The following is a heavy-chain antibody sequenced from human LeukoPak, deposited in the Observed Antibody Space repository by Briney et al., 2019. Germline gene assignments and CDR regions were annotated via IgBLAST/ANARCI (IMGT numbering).Heavy chain of an antibody. CDR2: ISGSGGST. V-gene: IGHV3-23*01. Sequence: PGGSLRLSCAASGFTFSDFHMSWVRQAPGKGLEWVSAISGSGGSTYYADSVKGRFTISRDNFKNTLYLQMNSLRAEDTAVYYCAKDGGVWFGESNDYWGQGTLVTVSS. CDR3: AKDGGVWFGESNDY. CDR1: GFTFSDFH. D-gene: IGHD3-10*01. J-gene: IGHJ4*02.